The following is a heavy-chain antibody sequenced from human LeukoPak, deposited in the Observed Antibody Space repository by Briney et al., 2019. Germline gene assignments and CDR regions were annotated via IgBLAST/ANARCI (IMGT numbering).Heavy chain of an antibody. CDR2: IKPDGTTK. Sequence: GGSLRLSCAASGFPFSSYSMTWVRQAPGKGLEWVANIKPDGTTKFYVDSVKGRFTISRDNALNSLYLQMNSLRAGDTAIYYCARSIPYGTTWYGRSDYWGQGTLVTVSS. J-gene: IGHJ4*02. CDR3: ARSIPYGTTWYGRSDY. D-gene: IGHD6-13*01. CDR1: GFPFSSYS. V-gene: IGHV3-7*03.